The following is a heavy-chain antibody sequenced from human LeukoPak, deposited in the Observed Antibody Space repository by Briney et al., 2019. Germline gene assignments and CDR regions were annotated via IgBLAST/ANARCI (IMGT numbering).Heavy chain of an antibody. CDR3: AKEGRDSGGYNGWFEP. Sequence: SETLSLTCTVSGGSINSGGYCWSWIRQHPGKGLEWIGYVCHDGGTSYNPSLKSRVTVAIDTSKNQFSLKLNSVTAADTAVFYCAKEGRDSGGYNGWFEPWGQGTLVTVSS. CDR2: VCHDGGT. J-gene: IGHJ5*02. D-gene: IGHD2-15*01. V-gene: IGHV4-31*03. CDR1: GGSINSGGYC.